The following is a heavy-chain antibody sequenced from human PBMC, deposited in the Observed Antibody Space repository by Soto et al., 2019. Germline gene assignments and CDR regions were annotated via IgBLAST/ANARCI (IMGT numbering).Heavy chain of an antibody. CDR3: TTHCSGSNCYVA. CDR2: IRSTTDGGTA. CDR1: GFTFSNAW. D-gene: IGHD2-15*01. J-gene: IGHJ5*02. Sequence: GGSLRLSCAASGFTFSNAWMTWVRQGPGKGLEWVGRIRSTTDGGTADYAAPVKGRFTISRDDSGNTLYLQMNSLKTEDTAVYYCTTHCSGSNCYVAWGQGTLVTVSS. V-gene: IGHV3-15*01.